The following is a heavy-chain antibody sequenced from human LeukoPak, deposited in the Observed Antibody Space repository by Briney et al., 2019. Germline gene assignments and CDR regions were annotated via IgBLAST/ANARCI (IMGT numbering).Heavy chain of an antibody. D-gene: IGHD3-22*01. CDR3: AKDGQITMIVVVIGAFDI. Sequence: GGSLRLSCAASGFTFDDYAMHWVRQAPGKGLEWVSAISGSGGSTYYADSVKGPFTISRDNSKNTLYLQMNSLRAEDTAVYYCAKDGQITMIVVVIGAFDIWGQGTMVTVSS. V-gene: IGHV3-23*01. CDR2: ISGSGGST. CDR1: GFTFDDYA. J-gene: IGHJ3*02.